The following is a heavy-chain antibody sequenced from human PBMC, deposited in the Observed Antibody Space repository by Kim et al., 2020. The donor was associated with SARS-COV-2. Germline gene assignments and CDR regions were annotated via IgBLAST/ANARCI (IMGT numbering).Heavy chain of an antibody. J-gene: IGHJ6*02. CDR2: IDPSDSYT. CDR1: GYSFTSYW. D-gene: IGHD3-3*01. Sequence: GESLKISCKGSGYSFTSYWISWVRQMPGKGLEWMGRIDPSDSYTNYSPSFQGHVTITADKSISTAYLQWSSLKASDTAMYYCASHTYYDFWSGFDGMDVWGQGTTVTVSS. CDR3: ASHTYYDFWSGFDGMDV. V-gene: IGHV5-10-1*01.